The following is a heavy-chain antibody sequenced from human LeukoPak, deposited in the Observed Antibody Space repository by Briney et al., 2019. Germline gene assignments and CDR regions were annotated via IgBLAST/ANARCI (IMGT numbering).Heavy chain of an antibody. D-gene: IGHD3-10*01. J-gene: IGHJ4*02. Sequence: GESLKISCKGSGYSFTSYWIGWVRQMPGKGLEWMGIIYPGDSGTRYSPSFQGQVTISADKSISTAYLQWSSLKASDTAMYYCARQGAEYYYGSGSYDDYWGQGTLVTVSS. CDR2: IYPGDSGT. CDR3: ARQGAEYYYGSGSYDDY. V-gene: IGHV5-51*01. CDR1: GYSFTSYW.